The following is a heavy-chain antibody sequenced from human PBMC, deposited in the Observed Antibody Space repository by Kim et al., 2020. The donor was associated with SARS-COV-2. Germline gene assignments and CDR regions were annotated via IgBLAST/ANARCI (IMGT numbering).Heavy chain of an antibody. V-gene: IGHV4-59*13. CDR3: ARDTSASIYYGSGSYYSGMDV. CDR1: GGSISSYY. J-gene: IGHJ6*02. Sequence: SETLSLTCTVSGGSISSYYWSWIRQPPGKGLEWIGYIYYSGSTNYNPSLKSRVTISVDTSKNQFSLKLSSVTAADTAVYYCARDTSASIYYGSGSYYSGMDVWGQGTTVTVSS. CDR2: IYYSGST. D-gene: IGHD3-10*01.